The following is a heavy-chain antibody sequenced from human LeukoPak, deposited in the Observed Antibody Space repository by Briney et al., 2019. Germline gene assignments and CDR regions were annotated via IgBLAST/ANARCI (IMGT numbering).Heavy chain of an antibody. CDR2: IYYSGST. CDR3: ARDVVLDDAFDI. V-gene: IGHV4-39*07. D-gene: IGHD2-8*02. J-gene: IGHJ3*02. CDR1: GGSISSSSYY. Sequence: SETLSLTCTVSGGSISSSSYYWGWIRQPPGKGLEWIGSIYYSGSTYYNPSLKSRVTISVDTSKNQFSLKLSSVTAADTAVYYCARDVVLDDAFDIWGQGTMVTVSS.